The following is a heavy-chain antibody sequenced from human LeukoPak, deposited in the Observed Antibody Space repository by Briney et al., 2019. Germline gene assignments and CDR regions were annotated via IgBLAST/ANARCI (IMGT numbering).Heavy chain of an antibody. D-gene: IGHD3-10*01. CDR1: GGPFSGYY. V-gene: IGHV4-34*01. CDR2: INHSGST. J-gene: IGHJ4*02. Sequence: SETLSLTCAVYGGPFSGYYWSWIRQPPGKGLEWIGEINHSGSTNYNPSLKSRVTISVDTSKNQFSLKLSSVTAADTAVYYCVQMVRGVIYWGQGTLVTVSS. CDR3: VQMVRGVIY.